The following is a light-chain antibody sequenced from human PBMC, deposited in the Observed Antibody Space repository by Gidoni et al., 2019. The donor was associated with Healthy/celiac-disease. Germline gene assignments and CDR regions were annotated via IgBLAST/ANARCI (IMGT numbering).Light chain of an antibody. Sequence: EIVLTHSPGTLSLSPGERATLSCRASQSVSSSYLAWYQQKPGQAPRLLIYGASSRATGTPDRFSGSGSGTDFTLTISRLEPEDFAVYYCQQYGSSPRTFGQGTKVEIK. CDR2: GAS. V-gene: IGKV3-20*01. CDR1: QSVSSSY. J-gene: IGKJ1*01. CDR3: QQYGSSPRT.